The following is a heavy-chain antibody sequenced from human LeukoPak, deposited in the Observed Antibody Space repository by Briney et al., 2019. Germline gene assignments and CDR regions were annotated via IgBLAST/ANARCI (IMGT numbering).Heavy chain of an antibody. CDR3: ARATPTVVTAILDY. J-gene: IGHJ4*02. CDR1: GYTFPSYY. CDR2: INPSGGST. Sequence: ASVKDSCKASGYTFPSYYMHWVRQAPGQGLEWMGIINPSGGSTSYAQKFQGRVTMTRDTSTSTVYMELSNLRSEDTAVYYCARATPTVVTAILDYWGQGTLVTVSS. V-gene: IGHV1-46*01. D-gene: IGHD2-21*02.